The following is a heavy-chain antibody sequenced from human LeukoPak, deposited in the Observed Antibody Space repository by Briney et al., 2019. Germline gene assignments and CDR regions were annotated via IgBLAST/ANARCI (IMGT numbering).Heavy chain of an antibody. D-gene: IGHD2-2*02. CDR1: GGSISSGGSS. CDR3: ARTIVVVPATIISYYFDY. Sequence: SETLSLTCTVSGGSISSGGSSWSWIRQHPGKGLEWIGYIYYSGSTYYNPSLKSRISISVDTSQNQFSLKLGSVTATDTAVYYCARTIVVVPATIISYYFDYWGQGTLVTVSS. V-gene: IGHV4-31*03. CDR2: IYYSGST. J-gene: IGHJ4*02.